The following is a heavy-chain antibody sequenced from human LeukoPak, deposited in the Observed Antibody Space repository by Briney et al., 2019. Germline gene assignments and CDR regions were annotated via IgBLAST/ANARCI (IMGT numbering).Heavy chain of an antibody. CDR3: ARRPTCSGGSCYSGFDY. CDR2: IYYSGST. D-gene: IGHD2-15*01. V-gene: IGHV4-39*01. J-gene: IGHJ4*02. CDR1: GGSISSSSYY. Sequence: SETLSLTCTVSGGSISSSSYYWGWIRQPPGKGLEWIGSIYYSGSTYYNPSLKSRVTISVDTSKNQFSLKLSSATAADTAVYYCARRPTCSGGSCYSGFDYWGQGTLVTVSS.